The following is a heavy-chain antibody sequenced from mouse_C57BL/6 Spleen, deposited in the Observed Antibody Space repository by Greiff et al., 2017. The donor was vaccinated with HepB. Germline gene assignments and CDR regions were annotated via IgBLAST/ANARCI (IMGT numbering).Heavy chain of an antibody. Sequence: EVQRVESGGGLVKPGGSLKLSCAASGFTFSSYAMSWVRQTPEKRLEWVATISDGGSYTYYPDNVKGRFTSSRDNAKNNLYLQMSHLKSEDTAMYYCAREGIYEGYYGFAYWGQGTLVTVAA. CDR3: AREGIYEGYYGFAY. J-gene: IGHJ3*01. D-gene: IGHD2-3*01. CDR1: GFTFSSYA. CDR2: ISDGGSYT. V-gene: IGHV5-4*01.